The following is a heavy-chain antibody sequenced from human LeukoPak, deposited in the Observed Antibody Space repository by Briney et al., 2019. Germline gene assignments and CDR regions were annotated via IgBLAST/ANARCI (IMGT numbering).Heavy chain of an antibody. J-gene: IGHJ3*01. CDR2: ISAYKGNT. V-gene: IGHV1-18*01. Sequence: ASVKVSCKASGYTFSTYGISWVRQAPGQGLEWMGWISAYKGNTYYAQKLQGRVTMTTDTSTSTAYMELRSLRSDDTAIYYCARDLYYYGSGSYYDVFDVWGRGTMVTVSS. CDR1: GYTFSTYG. D-gene: IGHD3-10*01. CDR3: ARDLYYYGSGSYYDVFDV.